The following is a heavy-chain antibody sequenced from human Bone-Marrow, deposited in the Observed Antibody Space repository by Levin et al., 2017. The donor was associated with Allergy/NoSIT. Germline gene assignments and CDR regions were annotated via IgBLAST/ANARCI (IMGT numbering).Heavy chain of an antibody. CDR2: ISGSGGST. V-gene: IGHV3-23*01. J-gene: IGHJ4*02. D-gene: IGHD2-15*01. Sequence: GESLKISCAASGFTFSSYAMSWVRQAPGKGLEWVSAISGSGGSTYYADSVKGRFTISRDNSKNTLYLQMNSLRAEDTAVYYCAKFGVGGIVVVVAANPTGFDYWGQGTLVTVSS. CDR3: AKFGVGGIVVVVAANPTGFDY. CDR1: GFTFSSYA.